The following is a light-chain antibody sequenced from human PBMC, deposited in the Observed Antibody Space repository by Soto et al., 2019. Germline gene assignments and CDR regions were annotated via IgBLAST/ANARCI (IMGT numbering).Light chain of an antibody. Sequence: DIVVTQSPDSLPVSLGERATIYCKSSRSVLSNSNNKNYLAWYQQKPGQPPKTLIYWASTREFGVPDRFRGSGSEIDFTLSISNLQAEDVAVYFCQQYYGSPSTFGQGTRVEIK. J-gene: IGKJ2*01. CDR2: WAS. CDR1: RSVLSNSNNKNY. CDR3: QQYYGSPST. V-gene: IGKV4-1*01.